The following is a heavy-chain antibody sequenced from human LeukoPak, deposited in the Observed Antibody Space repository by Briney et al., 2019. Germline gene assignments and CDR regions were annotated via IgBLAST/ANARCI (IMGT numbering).Heavy chain of an antibody. J-gene: IGHJ5*02. CDR2: ISAYNGNT. D-gene: IGHD5-12*01. CDR3: AYHPSSGSIP. Sequence: GASVKVSCKASGYTFTGYYMHWVRQAPGQGLEWMGWISAYNGNTNYAQKLQGRVTMTTDTSTSTAYMELRSLRSDDTAVYYCAYHPSSGSIPWGQGTLVTVSS. CDR1: GYTFTGYY. V-gene: IGHV1-18*04.